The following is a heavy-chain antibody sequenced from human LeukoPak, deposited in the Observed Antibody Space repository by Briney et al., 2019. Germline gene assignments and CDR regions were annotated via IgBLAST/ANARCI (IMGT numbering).Heavy chain of an antibody. CDR2: IYYSGST. D-gene: IGHD6-13*01. CDR3: ARVAAAGRSGNWFDP. CDR1: GGSIRSYY. Sequence: SETLSLTCTVSGGSIRSYYWSWIRQPPGKGLEWIGYIYYSGSTNYNPSLKSRVTISVDTSKNQFSLKLSSVTAADTAVYYCARVAAAGRSGNWFDPWGQGTLVTVSS. J-gene: IGHJ5*02. V-gene: IGHV4-59*01.